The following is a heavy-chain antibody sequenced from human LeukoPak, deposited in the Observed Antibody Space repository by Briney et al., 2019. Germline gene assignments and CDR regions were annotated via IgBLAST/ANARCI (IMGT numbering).Heavy chain of an antibody. CDR3: ARGYRGVIIDY. Sequence: ASETLSLTCAVSGGSISSGGYSWSWIRQPPGKGLEWIGYIYHSGSTYYNPSLKSRVTISEDRSKNQFSLKLSSVTAADTAVYYCARGYRGVIIDYWGQGTLVTVSS. V-gene: IGHV4-30-2*01. CDR2: IYHSGST. J-gene: IGHJ4*02. CDR1: GGSISSGGYS. D-gene: IGHD3-10*01.